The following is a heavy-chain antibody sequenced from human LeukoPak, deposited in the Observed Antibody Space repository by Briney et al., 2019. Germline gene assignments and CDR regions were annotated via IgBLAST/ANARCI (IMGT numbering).Heavy chain of an antibody. CDR3: AYSTVVTRGYY. CDR2: INHSGGT. V-gene: IGHV4-34*01. CDR1: GESFSGYY. D-gene: IGHD4-23*01. J-gene: IGHJ4*02. Sequence: SETLSLTCAVYGESFSGYYWSWIREPPGKGLEWIGEINHSGGTKYNPSLKSRVTISVDTSKNQFSLKLNSVTAADTAVYYCAYSTVVTRGYYWGQGTLVTVSS.